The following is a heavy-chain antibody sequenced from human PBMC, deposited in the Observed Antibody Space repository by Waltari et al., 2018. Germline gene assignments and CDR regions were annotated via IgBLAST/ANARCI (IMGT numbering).Heavy chain of an antibody. CDR1: GFTFSSYA. D-gene: IGHD6-19*01. Sequence: QVQLVESGGGVVQPGRSLRLSCAASGFTFSSYAMHWVRQAPGKGLEWVAVISYDGSNKYYADSVKGRFTISRDNSKNTLYLQMNSLRAEDTAVYYCARERWLVRCFDYWGQGTLVTVSS. CDR2: ISYDGSNK. V-gene: IGHV3-30-3*01. CDR3: ARERWLVRCFDY. J-gene: IGHJ4*02.